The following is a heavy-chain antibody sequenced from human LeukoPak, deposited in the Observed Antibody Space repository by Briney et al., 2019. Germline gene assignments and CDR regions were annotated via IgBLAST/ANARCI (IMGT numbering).Heavy chain of an antibody. V-gene: IGHV3-21*04. CDR3: AKSHHVTAIDY. D-gene: IGHD2-21*02. Sequence: GGSLRLSCTASGFTFSVYNMHWVRQAPGKGLEWVSSLSGRSNYIYYADSLKGRFTISRDNSKNTLYLQMNSLRAEDTAVYYCAKSHHVTAIDYWGQGTLVTVSS. CDR1: GFTFSVYN. CDR2: LSGRSNYI. J-gene: IGHJ4*02.